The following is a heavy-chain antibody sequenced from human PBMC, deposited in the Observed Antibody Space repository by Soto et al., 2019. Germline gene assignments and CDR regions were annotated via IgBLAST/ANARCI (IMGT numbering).Heavy chain of an antibody. D-gene: IGHD5-12*01. Sequence: PWGSLRFSCAASGFTFSSYGMHWVRQAPGKGLEWVAVISYDGSNKYYADSVKGRFTISRDNSKNTLYLQMNSLRAEDTAVYYCAKDRRNGDGYNVLDYWGQGTLVTVSS. J-gene: IGHJ4*02. CDR3: AKDRRNGDGYNVLDY. CDR2: ISYDGSNK. V-gene: IGHV3-30*18. CDR1: GFTFSSYG.